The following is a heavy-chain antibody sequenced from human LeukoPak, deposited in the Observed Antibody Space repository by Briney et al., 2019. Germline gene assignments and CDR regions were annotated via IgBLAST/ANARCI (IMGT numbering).Heavy chain of an antibody. CDR1: GFTFSSYS. CDR2: ISSSSSYI. CDR3: ARDSGYYGDYRDTGDY. V-gene: IGHV3-21*05. D-gene: IGHD4-17*01. J-gene: IGHJ4*02. Sequence: GGSLRLSCAASGFTFSSYSMNWVRQAPGKGLEWVSYISSSSSYIYYADSVKGRFTISRDNAKNSLYLQMNSLRAEDTAVYYCARDSGYYGDYRDTGDYWGQGTLVTVSS.